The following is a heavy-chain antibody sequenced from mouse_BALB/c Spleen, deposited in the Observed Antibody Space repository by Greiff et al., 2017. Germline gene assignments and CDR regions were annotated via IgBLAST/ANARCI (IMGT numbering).Heavy chain of an antibody. Sequence: EVKLMESGGGLVQPGGSRKLSCAASGFTFSSFGMHWVRQAPEKGLEWVAYISSGSSTIYYADTVKGRFTISRDNPKNTLFLQMTSLRSEDTAMYYCARRGITDYFDYWGQGTTLTVSS. D-gene: IGHD2-4*01. J-gene: IGHJ2*01. CDR3: ARRGITDYFDY. CDR1: GFTFSSFG. CDR2: ISSGSSTI. V-gene: IGHV5-17*02.